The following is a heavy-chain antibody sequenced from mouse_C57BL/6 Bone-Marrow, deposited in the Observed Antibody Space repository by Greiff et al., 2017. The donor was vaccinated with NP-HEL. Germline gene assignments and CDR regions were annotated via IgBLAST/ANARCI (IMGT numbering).Heavy chain of an antibody. CDR1: GYTFTSYT. Sequence: QVQLQQSGAELARPGASVKMSCKASGYTFTSYTMHWVKQRPGQGLEWIGYINPSSGYTKYNQKFKDKATLTADKSSSTAYMQLSSLTSEDSAVYYCARSAYLYPYFDYWGQGTTLTVSS. D-gene: IGHD2-10*01. CDR2: INPSSGYT. V-gene: IGHV1-4*01. J-gene: IGHJ2*01. CDR3: ARSAYLYPYFDY.